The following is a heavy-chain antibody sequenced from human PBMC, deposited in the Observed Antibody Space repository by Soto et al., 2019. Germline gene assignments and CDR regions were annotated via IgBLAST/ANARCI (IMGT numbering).Heavy chain of an antibody. J-gene: IGHJ6*02. CDR3: ARVTGEDSGGSPTRSGMDV. CDR1: GGSISSSY. Sequence: QVQLQESGPGLVKPSETLSVTCTVSGGSISSSYWSWIRQPPGKGLEWIGYVYYSGSTNYNPSLKGRVPISVDTAKTQFSLKLSSVTAADTAVYYCARVTGEDSGGSPTRSGMDVWGQGTTVTVSS. V-gene: IGHV4-59*01. CDR2: VYYSGST. D-gene: IGHD2-15*01.